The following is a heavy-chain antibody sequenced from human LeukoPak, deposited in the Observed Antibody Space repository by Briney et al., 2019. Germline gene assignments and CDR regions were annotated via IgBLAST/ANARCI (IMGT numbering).Heavy chain of an antibody. D-gene: IGHD5-18*01. J-gene: IGHJ4*02. CDR3: ARDSLRYSSYDY. CDR2: ISYDGSNK. Sequence: GGSLRLSCAASGFTFSSYAMHWVRQAPGNGLEWVAVISYDGSNKYYADSVKGRFTISRDNSKNTLYLQMNSLRAEDTAVYYCARDSLRYSSYDYWGQGTLVTVSS. V-gene: IGHV3-30-3*01. CDR1: GFTFSSYA.